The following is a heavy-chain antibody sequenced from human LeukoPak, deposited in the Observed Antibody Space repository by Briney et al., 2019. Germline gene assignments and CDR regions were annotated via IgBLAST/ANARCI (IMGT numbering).Heavy chain of an antibody. V-gene: IGHV1-18*01. J-gene: IGHJ4*02. CDR2: ISTDNGDT. D-gene: IGHD2-21*01. CDR3: AREGVVELTLDY. Sequence: ASVKVSCKSSGYTFTTYGITWVRQAPGQGLEWMGWISTDNGDTNYAQKLQGRVTMTTDTSTSTAYMELRSLRSDDTAVYYCAREGVVELTLDYWGQGTLVTVSS. CDR1: GYTFTTYG.